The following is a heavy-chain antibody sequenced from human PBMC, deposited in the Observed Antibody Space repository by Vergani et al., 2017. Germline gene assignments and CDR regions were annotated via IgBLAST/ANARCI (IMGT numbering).Heavy chain of an antibody. CDR1: GGTFSSYT. D-gene: IGHD2-2*01. J-gene: IGHJ5*02. CDR2: IIPILGIA. V-gene: IGHV1-69*08. Sequence: QVQLVQSGAEVKKPGSSVKVSCKASGGTFSSYTISWVRQAPGQGLEWMGRIIPILGIANYAQKFQGRVTITADKSTSTAYMELSSLSSEDTAVYYCAREGYCSSTSCHTGMGFDPWGQGTLVTVSS. CDR3: AREGYCSSTSCHTGMGFDP.